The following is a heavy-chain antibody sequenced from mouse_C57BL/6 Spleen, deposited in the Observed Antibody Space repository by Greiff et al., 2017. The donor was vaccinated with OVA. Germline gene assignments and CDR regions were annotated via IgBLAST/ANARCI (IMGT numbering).Heavy chain of an antibody. CDR3: ARGGDDGYPGAY. D-gene: IGHD2-3*01. V-gene: IGHV1-81*01. J-gene: IGHJ3*01. Sequence: QVQLQQSGAELARPGASVKLSCKASGYTFTSYGISWVKQRTGQGLEWIGEIYPRSGNTYYNEKFKGKATLTADKSSSTAYMELRSLTSEDSAVYFCARGGDDGYPGAYWGQGTLVTVSA. CDR2: IYPRSGNT. CDR1: GYTFTSYG.